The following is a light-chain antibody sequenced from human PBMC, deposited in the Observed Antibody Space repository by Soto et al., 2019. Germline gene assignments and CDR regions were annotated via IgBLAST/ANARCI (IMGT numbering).Light chain of an antibody. Sequence: QSALTQPASVSGSPGQSITISCTGTSSDVGGYNYVSWYQQHPGKAPKLMIYDVSYRPSGVSKLFSGSKSGSTASLTISGLQAEDDANYYCSSYTTSDTLVFGGGTQLTVL. J-gene: IGLJ2*01. V-gene: IGLV2-14*03. CDR1: SSDVGGYNY. CDR2: DVS. CDR3: SSYTTSDTLV.